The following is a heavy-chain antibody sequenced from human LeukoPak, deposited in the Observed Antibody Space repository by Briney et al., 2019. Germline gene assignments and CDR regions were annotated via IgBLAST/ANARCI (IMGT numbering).Heavy chain of an antibody. J-gene: IGHJ3*02. CDR2: TWYDGSNK. V-gene: IGHV3-33*06. Sequence: GGSLRLSCAASGFTFSSYGMHWVRQAPGKGLEWVALTWYDGSNKSYGDSVKGRFTISRDNSKNTLYLQMSSLRAEDTAVYYCAKMRTPTAHSGDAFDIWGQGTMVTVSS. CDR3: AKMRTPTAHSGDAFDI. CDR1: GFTFSSYG. D-gene: IGHD4-17*01.